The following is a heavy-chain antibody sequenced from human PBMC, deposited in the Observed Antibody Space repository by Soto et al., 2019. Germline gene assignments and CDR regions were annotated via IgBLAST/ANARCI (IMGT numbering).Heavy chain of an antibody. Sequence: KTSETLSLTCAVSGYSISSDYYWGWIRQPPGKGLEWIGAIYHSRSTYYNPSLRSRVTISADTSKNQFSLNLSSVTAADTAVYFCAREARTLDWYFDLWGRGTLVTVSS. CDR2: IYHSRST. CDR3: AREARTLDWYFDL. D-gene: IGHD2-2*01. CDR1: GYSISSDYY. V-gene: IGHV4-38-2*01. J-gene: IGHJ2*01.